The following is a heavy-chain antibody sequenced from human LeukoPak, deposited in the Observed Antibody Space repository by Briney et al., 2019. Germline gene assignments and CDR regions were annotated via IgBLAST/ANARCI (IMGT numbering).Heavy chain of an antibody. V-gene: IGHV3-11*04. J-gene: IGHJ4*02. CDR3: ARVVGIQLWSNFDY. CDR2: ISSSGSTI. D-gene: IGHD5-18*01. Sequence: GGSLRLSCAASGFTFRDYYMSWIRQAPGKGLEWVSYISSSGSTIYYADSVKGRFTISRDNAKNSLYLQMNSLRAEDTAVYYCARVVGIQLWSNFDYWGQGTLVTVSS. CDR1: GFTFRDYY.